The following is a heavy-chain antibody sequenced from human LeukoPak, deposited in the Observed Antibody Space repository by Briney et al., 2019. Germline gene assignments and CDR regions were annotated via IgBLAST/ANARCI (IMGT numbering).Heavy chain of an antibody. CDR2: ISYDGSNK. CDR1: GFTFISYA. V-gene: IGHV3-30*04. Sequence: GRSLRLSCAASGFTFISYAMHCARNAPAPGLELVAVISYDGSNKYYADSVKGRFPLSRDNSKNPLYLQMNSLRAEDTAVYYCARGPYSSGWGPIYYYYGMDVWGQGTTVTVSS. J-gene: IGHJ6*02. CDR3: ARGPYSSGWGPIYYYYGMDV. D-gene: IGHD6-19*01.